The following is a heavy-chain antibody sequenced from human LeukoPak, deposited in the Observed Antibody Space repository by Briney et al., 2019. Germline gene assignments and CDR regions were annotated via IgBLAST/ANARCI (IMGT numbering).Heavy chain of an antibody. J-gene: IGHJ6*03. Sequence: GVSLRLSCEASGFSFSLHNMHWVRQAPGKGLEWMAMISYDGSNKYYSDSVKGRFTISRDNSNNTLFLQMNSLRADDTAVYFCARRDSYYFYIDVWGKGTTVTVSS. CDR2: ISYDGSNK. CDR1: GFSFSLHN. V-gene: IGHV3-30*01. CDR3: ARRDSYYFYIDV. D-gene: IGHD3-16*01.